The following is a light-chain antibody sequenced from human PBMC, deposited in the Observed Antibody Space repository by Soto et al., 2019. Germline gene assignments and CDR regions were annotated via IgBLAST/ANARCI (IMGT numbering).Light chain of an antibody. CDR2: GAS. V-gene: IGKV3-15*01. Sequence: EIVMTQSPATLSVSPGERATLSCRTTQSLSSNLAWYQQKPGQSPMLLVYGASTRATGIPARFSGSESGTEFTLTISSLQSEDFAVEYCQQSENWHLTVGGGTKVEIK. CDR3: QQSENWHLT. CDR1: QSLSSN. J-gene: IGKJ4*02.